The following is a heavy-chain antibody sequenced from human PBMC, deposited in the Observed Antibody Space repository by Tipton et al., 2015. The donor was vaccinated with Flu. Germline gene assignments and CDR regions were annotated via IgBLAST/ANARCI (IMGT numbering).Heavy chain of an antibody. J-gene: IGHJ3*02. CDR2: IYPDDSDT. V-gene: IGHV5-51*03. CDR3: ARPLIQHVDDGLDI. D-gene: IGHD3-16*01. CDR1: GYTFSGYW. Sequence: QSGPEVKKPGESLKISCKASGYTFSGYWVGWVRPKPGRGLEWMGFIYPDDSDTRYSPSIQGQVTISADKSISTAYLQWSSLKASDTAIYYCARPLIQHVDDGLDIWGQGTMVTVSS.